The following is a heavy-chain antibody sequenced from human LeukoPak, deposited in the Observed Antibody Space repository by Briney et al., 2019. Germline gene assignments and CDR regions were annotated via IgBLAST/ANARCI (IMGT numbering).Heavy chain of an antibody. CDR3: ARDGNRPSGSSPIDY. CDR1: GGSISSYY. V-gene: IGHV4-59*12. CDR2: IYYSGST. D-gene: IGHD1-26*01. J-gene: IGHJ4*02. Sequence: SETLSLTCTVSGGSISSYYWSWIRQPPGKGLEWIGYIYYSGSTYYNPSLKSRVTISVDTSKNQFSLKLSSVTAADTAVYYCARDGNRPSGSSPIDYWGQGTLVTVSS.